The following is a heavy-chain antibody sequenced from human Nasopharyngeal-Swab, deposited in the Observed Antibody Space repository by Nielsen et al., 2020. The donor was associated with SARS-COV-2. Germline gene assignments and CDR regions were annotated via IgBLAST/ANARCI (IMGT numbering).Heavy chain of an antibody. CDR3: AREGYDFNFDY. J-gene: IGHJ4*02. V-gene: IGHV1-3*01. CDR2: INAGNGNT. D-gene: IGHD1-1*01. Sequence: WARQAPGQRLEWMGWINAGNGNTKYSEKFQGRVTITRDTSASTAYMELSSLRSEDTAVYYCAREGYDFNFDYWGQGSLVTVSS.